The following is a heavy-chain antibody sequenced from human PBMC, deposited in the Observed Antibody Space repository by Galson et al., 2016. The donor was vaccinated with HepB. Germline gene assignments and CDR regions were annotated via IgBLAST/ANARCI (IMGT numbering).Heavy chain of an antibody. J-gene: IGHJ4*02. Sequence: SLRLSCATSGFTFGDYAMSWVRQAPGKGLEWIAAISGSSDHTYYADSVKGRFTISRDNFKNTLYLQLSSLRAEDTAVYYCARLTLPGICCYFYYWGQGTLVTVSS. CDR1: GFTFGDYA. V-gene: IGHV3-23*01. D-gene: IGHD1-14*01. CDR2: ISGSSDHT. CDR3: ARLTLPGICCYFYY.